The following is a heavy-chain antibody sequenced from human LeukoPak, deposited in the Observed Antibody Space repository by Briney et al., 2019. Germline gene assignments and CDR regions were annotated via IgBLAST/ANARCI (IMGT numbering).Heavy chain of an antibody. CDR3: AKSRVEYCGGDCYRYFDY. J-gene: IGHJ4*02. CDR2: ISYDGSNK. CDR1: GFTFSSYG. D-gene: IGHD2-21*02. V-gene: IGHV3-30*18. Sequence: SCAASGFTFSSYGMHWVRQAPGKGLEWVAVISYDGSNKYYADSVKGRFTISRDNSKNTLYLQMNSLRAEDTAVYYCAKSRVEYCGGDCYRYFDYWGQGTLVTVSS.